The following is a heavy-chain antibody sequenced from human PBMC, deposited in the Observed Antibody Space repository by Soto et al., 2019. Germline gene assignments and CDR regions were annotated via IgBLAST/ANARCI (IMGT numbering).Heavy chain of an antibody. D-gene: IGHD2-2*01. CDR2: IWYDGSNK. CDR3: ARGHCSSTSCYGIRYYSGMDV. J-gene: IGHJ6*02. Sequence: QVQLVESGGGVVQPGRSLRLSCAASGFTFSSYGMHWVRQAPGKGLEWVAVIWYDGSNKYYADSVKGRFTISRDNSKNTLYLLMNSLRAEDTAVYYCARGHCSSTSCYGIRYYSGMDVWGQGTTVTVSS. CDR1: GFTFSSYG. V-gene: IGHV3-33*01.